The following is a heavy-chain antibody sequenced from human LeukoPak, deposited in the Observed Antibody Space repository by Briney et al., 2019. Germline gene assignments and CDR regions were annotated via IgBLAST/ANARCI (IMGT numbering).Heavy chain of an antibody. J-gene: IGHJ2*01. V-gene: IGHV4-4*07. CDR1: GGSISSYY. CDR3: ARDVDSRTTIFGVVGYFDL. D-gene: IGHD3-3*01. Sequence: PSETLSLTCTVSGGSISSYYWSWIRQPAGKGLEWIGRIYTSGSTNCNPSLKSRVTMSVDTSKNQFSLKLSSVTAADTAVYYCARDVDSRTTIFGVVGYFDLWGRGTLVTVSS. CDR2: IYTSGST.